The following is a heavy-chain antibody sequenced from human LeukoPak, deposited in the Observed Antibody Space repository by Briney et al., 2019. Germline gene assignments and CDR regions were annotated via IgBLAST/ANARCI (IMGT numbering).Heavy chain of an antibody. Sequence: PSETLSLTCTVSGGSISSGDYYWSWIRQPPGKGLEWIGYIYYSGSTYYNPSLKSRVTISVDTSKNQFSLKLSSVTAADTAVYYCARDGPVRGVRGVAFDYWGQGTLVTVSS. CDR3: ARDGPVRGVRGVAFDY. CDR1: GGSISSGDYY. CDR2: IYYSGST. D-gene: IGHD3-10*01. J-gene: IGHJ4*02. V-gene: IGHV4-30-4*08.